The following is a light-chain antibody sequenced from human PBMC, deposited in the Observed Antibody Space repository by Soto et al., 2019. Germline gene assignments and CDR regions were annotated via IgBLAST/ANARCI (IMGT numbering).Light chain of an antibody. J-gene: IGKJ5*01. CDR1: QSVSSSY. V-gene: IGKV3-20*01. CDR3: QQYGSSPPSIT. CDR2: GAS. Sequence: EIVLTQSPGTLSLSPRERATLSCRASQSVSSSYLAWYQQKPGQAPRLLIYGASSRATGIPDRFSGSGSGTDFTLTISRLEPEDFAVYYCQQYGSSPPSITFGQGTRLEIK.